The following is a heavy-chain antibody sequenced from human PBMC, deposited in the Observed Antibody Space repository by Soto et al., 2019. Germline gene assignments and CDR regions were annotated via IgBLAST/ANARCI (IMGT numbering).Heavy chain of an antibody. Sequence: QVQLVQSGAEVKKPGASVKVSCKASGYTFTSYGISWVRQAPGQGLEWMGWISAYNGNTNYAQKLQGRVTMTTDTSTSTAYVEMRRLRSDATAVYYCAGEINFRDSDFWGGPIYYYGMDVWGQGTTVTVSS. CDR3: AGEINFRDSDFWGGPIYYYGMDV. CDR2: ISAYNGNT. D-gene: IGHD3-3*01. CDR1: GYTFTSYG. V-gene: IGHV1-18*04. J-gene: IGHJ6*02.